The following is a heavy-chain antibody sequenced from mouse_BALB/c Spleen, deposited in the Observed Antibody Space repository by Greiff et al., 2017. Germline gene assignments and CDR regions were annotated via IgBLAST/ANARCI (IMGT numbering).Heavy chain of an antibody. V-gene: IGHV3-2*02. CDR2: ISYSGST. CDR1: GYSITSDYA. J-gene: IGHJ4*01. CDR3: ARSWLLLYAMDY. D-gene: IGHD2-3*01. Sequence: EVQRVESGPGLVKPSQSLSLTCTVTGYSITSDYAWNWIRQFPGNKLEWMGYISYSGSTSYNPSLKSRISITRDTSKNQFFLQLNSVTTEDTATYYCARSWLLLYAMDYWGQGTSVTVSS.